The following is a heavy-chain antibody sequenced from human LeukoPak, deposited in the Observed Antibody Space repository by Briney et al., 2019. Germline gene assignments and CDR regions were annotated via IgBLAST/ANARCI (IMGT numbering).Heavy chain of an antibody. J-gene: IGHJ6*03. D-gene: IGHD3-10*01. CDR1: GFTFSNYA. V-gene: IGHV3-23*01. Sequence: GGSLRPSCAASGFTFSNYAMSWVRQAPGKGLEWVSAISGSGGSTYYADSVKGRFTISRDNAKNSLYLQMNSLRAEDTAVYYCARGSVTMVRGVTNYMDVWGKGTTVTVSS. CDR3: ARGSVTMVRGVTNYMDV. CDR2: ISGSGGST.